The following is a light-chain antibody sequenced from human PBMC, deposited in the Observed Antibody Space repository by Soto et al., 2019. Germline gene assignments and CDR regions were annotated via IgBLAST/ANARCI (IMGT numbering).Light chain of an antibody. V-gene: IGKV1-33*01. CDR2: DAS. J-gene: IGKJ3*01. CDR1: QDISNY. Sequence: DIQMTQSPSSLSASVGDRVTITCQASQDISNYLNWYQQKPGKAPKLLIYDASNLEIGLPSRLSGSGSGTDFTFTISSRQPEDIATSYCTQYDNLPPFTFGPGTKVDIK. CDR3: TQYDNLPPFT.